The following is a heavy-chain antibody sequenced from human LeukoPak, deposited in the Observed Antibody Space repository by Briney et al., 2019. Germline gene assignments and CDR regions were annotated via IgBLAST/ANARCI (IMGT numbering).Heavy chain of an antibody. CDR2: IYYSGGT. Sequence: SETLSLTCSVSGDSISTSSYYWGWIRQPPGKGLEWIGTIYYSGGTYYNPSLTSRVTISADTSKNQFSLKLSSVTAADTAVYYCARHKDYYYSYMDVWGKGTTVTISS. CDR3: ARHKDYYYSYMDV. V-gene: IGHV4-39*01. CDR1: GDSISTSSYY. J-gene: IGHJ6*03.